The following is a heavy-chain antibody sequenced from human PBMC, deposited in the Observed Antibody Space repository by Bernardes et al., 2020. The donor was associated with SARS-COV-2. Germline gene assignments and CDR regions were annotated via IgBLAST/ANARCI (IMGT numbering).Heavy chain of an antibody. Sequence: ETLSLTGSVSRGSVSFGSNYWTWIRQPPGKGLEWIGYIYYPGSINYNPSLKSRVTISVDTSKNQFSLKLTSVTAADTAVYYCVRGTGFCSGGSCGWIDPWGQGTLVSVSS. CDR1: RGSVSFGSNY. D-gene: IGHD2-15*01. V-gene: IGHV4-61*01. CDR2: IYYPGSI. CDR3: VRGTGFCSGGSCGWIDP. J-gene: IGHJ5*02.